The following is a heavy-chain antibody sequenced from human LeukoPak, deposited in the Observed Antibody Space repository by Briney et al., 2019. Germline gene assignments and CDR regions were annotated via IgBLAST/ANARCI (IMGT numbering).Heavy chain of an antibody. CDR3: ARTKWELLYYFDY. Sequence: KTGGSLRLSCAASGFTFSSYSMNWVRQAPGKGLEWVSSISSSSSYIYYADSVKGRFTISRDNAKNSLYLQMNSLRAEDTAVYYCARTKWELLYYFDYWGQGTLVTVSS. CDR2: ISSSSSYI. CDR1: GFTFSSYS. J-gene: IGHJ4*02. D-gene: IGHD1-26*01. V-gene: IGHV3-21*01.